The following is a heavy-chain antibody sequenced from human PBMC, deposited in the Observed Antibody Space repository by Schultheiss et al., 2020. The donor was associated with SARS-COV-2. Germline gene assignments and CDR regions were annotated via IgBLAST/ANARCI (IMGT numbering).Heavy chain of an antibody. CDR3: AKERPTTTCFDY. V-gene: IGHV3-74*01. J-gene: IGHJ4*02. CDR2: INSDGSRT. Sequence: SCAASGFTVSQYYMNWVRQAPGKGLVWVSHINSDGSRTSYADSVKGRFTISRDNAKNSLYLQMNSLRAEDTAVYYCAKERPTTTCFDYWGQGVLVTVSS. D-gene: IGHD1-14*01. CDR1: GFTVSQYY.